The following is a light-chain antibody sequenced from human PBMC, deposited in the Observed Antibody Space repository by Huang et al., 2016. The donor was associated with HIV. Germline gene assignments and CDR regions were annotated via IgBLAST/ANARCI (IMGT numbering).Light chain of an antibody. V-gene: IGKV2-30*01. CDR1: QSLEYSDGNTY. CDR3: MQGTHWPPYT. Sequence: DVVLNQSPLSLPVTLGQSASISCRSSQSLEYSDGNTYLSWFNQRPGQSPRRLIYNVFKRDSGVPDRFSGSGSGTDFTLKISRVEAEDVGIYYCMQGTHWPPYTFGQGTKLEI. J-gene: IGKJ2*01. CDR2: NVF.